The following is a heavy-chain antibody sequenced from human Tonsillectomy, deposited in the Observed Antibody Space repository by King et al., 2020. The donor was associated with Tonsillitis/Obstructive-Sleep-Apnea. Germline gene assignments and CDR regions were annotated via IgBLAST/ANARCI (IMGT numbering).Heavy chain of an antibody. V-gene: IGHV1-3*01. CDR1: GYTFANYA. D-gene: IGHD3-16*02. CDR3: AGVLGELSFYDY. Sequence: QLVQSGAEVKKPGASVKVSCKASGYTFANYAVHWVRQAPGQRLEWMGGINAGNGNTIYSQNFQGRVTVTRDTSATTAYMELSSLRSEDTAVYYCAGVLGELSFYDYWGQGTLVTVSS. J-gene: IGHJ4*02. CDR2: INAGNGNT.